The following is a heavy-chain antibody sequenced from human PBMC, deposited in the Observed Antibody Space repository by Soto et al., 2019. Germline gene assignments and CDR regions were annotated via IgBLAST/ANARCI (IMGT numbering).Heavy chain of an antibody. Sequence: EVQLLESGGGLVQPGGSLRLSCAASGFSFSTYSMAWVRQTPGKGLAWVSGLSGGGSNTFYAGSVQGRFTISVDNSKNTVYLQMNSLRVEDTAVYYCARWDGYGDVWGQGTLVTVSS. CDR2: LSGGGSNT. CDR3: ARWDGYGDV. J-gene: IGHJ4*02. D-gene: IGHD4-17*01. V-gene: IGHV3-23*01. CDR1: GFSFSTYS.